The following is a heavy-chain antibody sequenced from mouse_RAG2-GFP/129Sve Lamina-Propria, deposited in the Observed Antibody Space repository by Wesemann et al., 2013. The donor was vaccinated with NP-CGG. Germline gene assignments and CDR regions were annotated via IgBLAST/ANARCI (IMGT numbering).Heavy chain of an antibody. J-gene: IGHJ2*01. V-gene: IGHV1-39*01. CDR3: ARDSNYFDY. CDR2: INPNYGTT. Sequence: VQLQQPGAELVRPGSSVKLSCKASGYSFTDYNMNWVKQSNGKSLEWIGVINPNYGTTSYNQKFKGKATLTADKSSSTAYMELRSLTSEDSAAYFCARDSNYFDYWGQGTTLTVSS. D-gene: IGHD2-5*01. CDR1: GYSFTDYN.